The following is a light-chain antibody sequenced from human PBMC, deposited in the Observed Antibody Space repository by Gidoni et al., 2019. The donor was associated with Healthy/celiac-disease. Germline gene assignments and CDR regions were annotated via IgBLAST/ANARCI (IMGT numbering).Light chain of an antibody. CDR1: SSNIGSNY. J-gene: IGLJ2*01. CDR2: SNN. V-gene: IGLV1-47*02. Sequence: QSVLTQPPSASGTPGQRVTISCSGSSSNIGSNYVYWYQQLPGTAPKLLIYSNNQRPSGVPYRFSGSKSGTSASLAISGLRSEDEADYYCAAWDDSLSACVFGGGTKLTVL. CDR3: AAWDDSLSACV.